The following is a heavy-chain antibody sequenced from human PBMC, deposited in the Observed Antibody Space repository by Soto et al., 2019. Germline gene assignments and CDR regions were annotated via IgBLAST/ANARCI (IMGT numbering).Heavy chain of an antibody. CDR3: ASLDTNSFEY. D-gene: IGHD3-3*01. V-gene: IGHV1-2*02. J-gene: IGHJ4*02. CDR2: INPNIGDT. CDR1: GYTFTGYY. Sequence: ASVKVSCKASGYTFTGYYMHWVRQAPGQGLEWMGWINPNIGDTNYAQKFQGRVTMTRDTSITTAYVELSGLRSDDTAAYYCASLDTNSFEYSGQGTLFTVSS.